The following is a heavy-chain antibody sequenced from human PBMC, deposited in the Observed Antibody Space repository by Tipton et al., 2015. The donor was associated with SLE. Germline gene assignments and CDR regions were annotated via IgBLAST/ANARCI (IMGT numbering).Heavy chain of an antibody. CDR1: GGSFSNYY. CDR3: ARFPRRDSSIY. J-gene: IGHJ4*02. V-gene: IGHV4-34*01. D-gene: IGHD3-22*01. CDR2: INHRGST. Sequence: TLSLTCAVYGGSFSNYYWICIRQPPGKGLEWIGDINHRGSTNYNSSLKSRVTISIDTPKNQFSLKLSSVTAADTAVYYCARFPRRDSSIYWDRGTLVTVSS.